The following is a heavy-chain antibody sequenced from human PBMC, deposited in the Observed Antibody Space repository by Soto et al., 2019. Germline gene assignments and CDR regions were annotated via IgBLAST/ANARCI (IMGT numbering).Heavy chain of an antibody. D-gene: IGHD5-12*01. Sequence: QVLLVESGGGVVQPGRSLRFSCAESGFTFSSCGMHWVRQAPGNGLEWVAVIYYDGSKKYYADSVKGRLTISRDNSKNMLYLQMNRLRVEDTAVYYCASGHGVATTMGWFDPWGQGTLVTVSS. CDR1: GFTFSSCG. CDR2: IYYDGSKK. V-gene: IGHV3-33*01. J-gene: IGHJ5*02. CDR3: ASGHGVATTMGWFDP.